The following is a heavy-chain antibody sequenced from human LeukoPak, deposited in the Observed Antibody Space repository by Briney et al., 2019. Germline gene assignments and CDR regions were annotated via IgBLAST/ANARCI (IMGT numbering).Heavy chain of an antibody. J-gene: IGHJ4*02. CDR1: GYSISSGHY. CDR2: IYHSGST. D-gene: IGHD2-2*01. V-gene: IGHV4-38-2*02. CDR3: ARDGSSSAFDY. Sequence: SETLSLTCTVSGYSISSGHYWGWIRQPPGKGLEWIGSIYHSGSTYYNPSLKSRVTISVDTSKNQFSLKLSSVTAADTAVYYCARDGSSSAFDYWGQGTLVTVSS.